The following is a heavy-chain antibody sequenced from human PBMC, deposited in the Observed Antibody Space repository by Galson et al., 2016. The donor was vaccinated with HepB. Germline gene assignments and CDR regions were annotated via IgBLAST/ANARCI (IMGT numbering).Heavy chain of an antibody. Sequence: SLRLSCAASGFVFSNYGMHWVRQAPGKGLEWVAGLSYNGLNQHCPDSLMGRFTVSRDNSKSTMYLQMDSLRPDDTAVYYCTKQVAEGGLGDTWGQGTVVTVSS. D-gene: IGHD2-15*01. CDR1: GFVFSNYG. CDR2: LSYNGLNQ. V-gene: IGHV3-30*18. CDR3: TKQVAEGGLGDT. J-gene: IGHJ5*02.